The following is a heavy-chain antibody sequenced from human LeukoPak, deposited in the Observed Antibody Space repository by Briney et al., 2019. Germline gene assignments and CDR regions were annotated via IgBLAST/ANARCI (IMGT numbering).Heavy chain of an antibody. J-gene: IGHJ4*02. CDR1: GFTFSSYG. CDR2: ISGSGGST. V-gene: IGHV3-23*01. D-gene: IGHD1-26*01. CDR3: AKDWGFVGASLDY. Sequence: GGSLRLSCAASGFTFSSYGMSWVRQAPGKGLEWVSAISGSGGSTYYADSVRGRFTISRDNSKNTLYLQMNSLRAEDTAVYYCAKDWGFVGASLDYWGQGTLVTVSS.